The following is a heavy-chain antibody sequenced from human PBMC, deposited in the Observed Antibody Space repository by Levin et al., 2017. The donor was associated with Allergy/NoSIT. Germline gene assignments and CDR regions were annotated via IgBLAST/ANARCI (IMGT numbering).Heavy chain of an antibody. J-gene: IGHJ4*02. CDR3: ARDGDFYGDYPTLDY. Sequence: GGSLRLSCAASGFTVSSNYMSWVRQAPGKGLEWVSVIYSGGSTYYADSVKGRFTISRDNSKNTLYLQMNSLRAEDTAVYYCARDGDFYGDYPTLDYWGQGTLVTGSS. D-gene: IGHD4-17*01. CDR2: IYSGGST. CDR1: GFTVSSNY. V-gene: IGHV3-53*01.